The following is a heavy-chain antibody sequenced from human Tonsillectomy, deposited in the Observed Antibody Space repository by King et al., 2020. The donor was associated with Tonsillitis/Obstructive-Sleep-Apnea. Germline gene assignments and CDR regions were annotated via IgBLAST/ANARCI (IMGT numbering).Heavy chain of an antibody. Sequence: TLKESGPTLVKPTQTLTLTCTFSGVSPSTSGVGVGWIRQPPGKALEWLALISWDANRRYSPSLKNRLTITKDTSKNQMVLTMTNMDPVDTATYYCVPEVLEYWGSTSCCGPLDDWGQGTLVTVSS. V-gene: IGHV2-5*02. CDR2: ISWDANR. J-gene: IGHJ4*02. CDR3: VPEVLEYWGSTSCCGPLDD. D-gene: IGHD2-2*01. CDR1: GVSPSTSGVG.